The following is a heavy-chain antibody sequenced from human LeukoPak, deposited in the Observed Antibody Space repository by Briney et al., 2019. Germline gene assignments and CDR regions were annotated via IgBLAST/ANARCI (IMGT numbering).Heavy chain of an antibody. J-gene: IGHJ3*02. CDR2: IKEDGSEK. Sequence: PGGSLRLSCAASGFPFNSYWMNWVRQAPGRGLEWVANIKEDGSEKFYVDSVKGRFTISRDNAKNSPFLQMTSLRAEDTALYYCAPKVWELQGASDIWGQGTMVTVSS. V-gene: IGHV3-7*01. D-gene: IGHD1-26*01. CDR3: APKVWELQGASDI. CDR1: GFPFNSYW.